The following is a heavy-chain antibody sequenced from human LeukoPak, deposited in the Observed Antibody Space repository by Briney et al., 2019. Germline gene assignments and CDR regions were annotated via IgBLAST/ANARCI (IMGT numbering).Heavy chain of an antibody. CDR2: IYYSGST. CDR1: GGSISSYY. J-gene: IGHJ6*02. D-gene: IGHD4-23*01. Sequence: SETLSLTCTVSGGSISSYYWSWIRQPPGKGLEWIGYIYYSGSTNYNPSLKSRVTISVDTSKNQFSLKLSSVTAADTAVYYCARDGGYYYYGMDVWGQGTTVTVSS. V-gene: IGHV4-59*01. CDR3: ARDGGYYYYGMDV.